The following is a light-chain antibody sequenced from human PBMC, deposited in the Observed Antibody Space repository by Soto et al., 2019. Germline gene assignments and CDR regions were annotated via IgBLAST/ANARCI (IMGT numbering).Light chain of an antibody. CDR1: QSVSSY. CDR3: QHRSEWPVS. Sequence: EIVLTQPPATLSLSPGERATLSCRASQSVSSYLAWCQQKPGQAPRLLISDASNRATGIPARFSGSGSGTDFTLTISTLEPEDFAVYYCQHRSEWPVSFGQGTRLEIK. V-gene: IGKV3-11*01. J-gene: IGKJ5*01. CDR2: DAS.